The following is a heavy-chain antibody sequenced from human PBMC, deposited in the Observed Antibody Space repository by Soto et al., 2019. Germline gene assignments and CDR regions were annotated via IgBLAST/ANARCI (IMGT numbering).Heavy chain of an antibody. V-gene: IGHV3-30*18. CDR3: AKTTPSEYQLLWEYYYYGMDV. J-gene: IGHJ6*02. D-gene: IGHD2-2*01. CDR2: ISYDGSNK. CDR1: GFTFSSYG. Sequence: PGGSLRLSCAASGFTFSSYGMHWFRHSPGKGLEWVAVISYDGSNKYYADSVKGRFTISRDNSKNTLYLQMNSLRAEDTAVYYCAKTTPSEYQLLWEYYYYGMDVWGQGTTVTVSS.